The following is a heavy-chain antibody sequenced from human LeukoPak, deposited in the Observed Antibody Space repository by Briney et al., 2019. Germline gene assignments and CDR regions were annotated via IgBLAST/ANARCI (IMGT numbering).Heavy chain of an antibody. CDR3: ARVGSPFHDAFDI. J-gene: IGHJ3*02. Sequence: GGSLRLSCAASGFTFSDYYMSWIRQAPGKGLEWVSYISSSSSYTNYADSVKGRFTISRDNAKNSLYLQMNSLRAEDAAVYYCARVGSPFHDAFDIWGQGTMVTVSS. V-gene: IGHV3-11*06. CDR1: GFTFSDYY. D-gene: IGHD1-26*01. CDR2: ISSSSSYT.